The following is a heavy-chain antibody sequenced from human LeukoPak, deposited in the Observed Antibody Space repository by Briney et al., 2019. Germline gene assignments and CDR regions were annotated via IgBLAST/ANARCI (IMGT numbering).Heavy chain of an antibody. V-gene: IGHV4-38-2*01. CDR1: GYSISSGYY. CDR2: IYQSGNT. D-gene: IGHD3-22*01. Sequence: SETLSFTCAVSGYSISSGYYWGWIRQPPGKGLEWIGSIYQSGNTYYNPSLKSRVTISVDTSKNQFSLKLSPVTAADTAVYYCARTYYYDSSGYAYFDYWGQGTLVTVSS. J-gene: IGHJ4*02. CDR3: ARTYYYDSSGYAYFDY.